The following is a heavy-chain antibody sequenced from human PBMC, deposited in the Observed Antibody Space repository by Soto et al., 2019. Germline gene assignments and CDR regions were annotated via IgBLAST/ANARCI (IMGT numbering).Heavy chain of an antibody. CDR3: AHIVVAGLGYYFDY. D-gene: IGHD6-19*01. CDR1: GFSLSSTRMA. CDR2: IYWDDDK. Sequence: QITLKESGPTLVKPTQTLTLTCTFSGFSLSSTRMAVGWIRQPPGKALEWLAPIYWDDDKRYSPFLKSRLTITKDTSKNQVVLTMSSMDPVDTARYYCAHIVVAGLGYYFDYWGQGTLVTVSS. V-gene: IGHV2-5*02. J-gene: IGHJ4*02.